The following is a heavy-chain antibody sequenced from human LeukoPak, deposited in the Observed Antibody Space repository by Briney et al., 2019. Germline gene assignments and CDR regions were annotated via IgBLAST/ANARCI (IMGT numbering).Heavy chain of an antibody. V-gene: IGHV1-69*05. CDR2: IIPIFGTA. J-gene: IGHJ3*02. D-gene: IGHD2-21*02. CDR3: ARVGYCGGDCYSNDAFDI. CDR1: GGTFSSYA. Sequence: ASVKVSCKASGGTFSSYAISWVRQAPGQGLEWMGGIIPIFGTANYAQKLQGRVTMTTDTSTSTAYMELRSLRSDDTAVYYCARVGYCGGDCYSNDAFDIWGQGTMVTVSS.